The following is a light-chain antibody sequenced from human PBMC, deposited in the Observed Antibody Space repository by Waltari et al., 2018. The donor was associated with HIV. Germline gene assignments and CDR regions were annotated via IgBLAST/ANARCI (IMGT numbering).Light chain of an antibody. Sequence: SVLTQPPSVSGAPGQRVTIPCTGSSSNIGAGYDVHWYQQLPGTAPKLLIYGNSNRPSGVPDRFSGSKSGTSASLAITGLQAEDEADYYCQSYDSSLSASVFGGGTKLTVL. CDR1: SSNIGAGYD. CDR3: QSYDSSLSASV. CDR2: GNS. J-gene: IGLJ3*02. V-gene: IGLV1-40*01.